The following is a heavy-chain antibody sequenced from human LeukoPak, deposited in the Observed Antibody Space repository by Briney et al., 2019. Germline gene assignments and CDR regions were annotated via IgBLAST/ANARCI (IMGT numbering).Heavy chain of an antibody. D-gene: IGHD5-24*01. CDR2: IWNDGTNK. V-gene: IGHV3-33*01. CDR1: GFSFSSYG. CDR3: ARWEEMATNRLDY. Sequence: GGSLRLSCAASGFSFSSYGLHWVRQAPGKGLEWVAVIWNDGTNKYYADSLKGRFTISRDNSKNTVYLEMNSLRVEDTAVYYCARWEEMATNRLDYWGQGTLVTVSS. J-gene: IGHJ4*02.